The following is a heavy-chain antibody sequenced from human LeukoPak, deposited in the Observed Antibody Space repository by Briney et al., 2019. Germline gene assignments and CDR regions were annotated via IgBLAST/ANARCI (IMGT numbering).Heavy chain of an antibody. CDR3: ARGRDYPTQYFDY. V-gene: IGHV4-39*07. D-gene: IGHD4-11*01. CDR1: GGSISSSSHY. Sequence: SETLSLTCTVSGGSISSSSHYWGWIRQPPGKGLEWIGTIYYSGSTYYTPSLKSRVTISVDTSKNEFSLKLSSVTAADTAVYYCARGRDYPTQYFDYWGQGILVTVSS. J-gene: IGHJ4*02. CDR2: IYYSGST.